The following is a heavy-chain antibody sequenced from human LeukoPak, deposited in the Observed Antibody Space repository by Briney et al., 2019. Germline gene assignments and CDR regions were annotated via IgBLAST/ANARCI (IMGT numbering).Heavy chain of an antibody. J-gene: IGHJ4*02. V-gene: IGHV4-34*01. CDR3: ARQLTYYYDSSGYFIDY. CDR1: GGSFSGYY. Sequence: SETLSLTCAVYGGSFSGYYWSWIRQPPGKGLEWIGEINHSGSTNYNPSLKSRVTISVDTSKNQFSLKLSSVTAADTAVYYCARQLTYYYDSSGYFIDYWGQGTLVTVSS. D-gene: IGHD3-22*01. CDR2: INHSGST.